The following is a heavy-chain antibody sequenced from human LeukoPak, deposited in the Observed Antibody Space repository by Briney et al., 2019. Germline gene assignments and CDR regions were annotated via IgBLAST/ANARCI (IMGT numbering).Heavy chain of an antibody. J-gene: IGHJ4*02. CDR1: GGTFSSYS. CDR2: INPILGIT. V-gene: IGHV1-69*02. CDR3: ARVRYCSGGSCYFHDF. Sequence: ASVKVSCKASGGTFSSYSISWVRQAPGQGLEWIGRINPILGITNYAQKFQGRVTITADKSTSTAYMELSSLRSEDTAMYYCARVRYCSGGSCYFHDFWGQGTLVTVSS. D-gene: IGHD2-15*01.